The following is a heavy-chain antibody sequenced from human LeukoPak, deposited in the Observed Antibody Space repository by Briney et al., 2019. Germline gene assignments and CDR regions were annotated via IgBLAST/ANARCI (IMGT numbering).Heavy chain of an antibody. CDR2: INPNSDGT. CDR3: ARNGILDY. D-gene: IGHD1-26*01. CDR1: GYTFTGYY. Sequence: ASVKVSCEASGYTFTGYYMHWVRQAPGQGLEWMGWINPNSDGTNYAQKFQGRVTMTRDTSISTAYMELSRLRSDDTAVYYCARNGILDYWGQGTLVTVSS. V-gene: IGHV1-2*02. J-gene: IGHJ4*02.